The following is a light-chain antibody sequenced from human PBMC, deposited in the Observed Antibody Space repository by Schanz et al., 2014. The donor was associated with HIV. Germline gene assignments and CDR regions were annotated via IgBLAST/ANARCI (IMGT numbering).Light chain of an antibody. Sequence: EIVLTQSPGTLSLSPGERATLSCRASQTVSSHFLAWYQQKPGQAPRLLIYDASNRATGIPARFSGSGSGTDFTLTISSLEPEDFAVYFCQYFGNSGGTFGGGTKVEIK. J-gene: IGKJ4*01. CDR1: QTVSSHF. CDR3: QYFGNSGGT. CDR2: DAS. V-gene: IGKV3-20*01.